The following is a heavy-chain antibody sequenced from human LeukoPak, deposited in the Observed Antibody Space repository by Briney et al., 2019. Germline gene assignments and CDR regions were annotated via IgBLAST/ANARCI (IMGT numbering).Heavy chain of an antibody. CDR3: APLGSPLDY. D-gene: IGHD1-26*01. Sequence: SCKASGGTFSSYAMHWVRQAPGKGLEWVAVISYDGSNKYYADSVKGRFTISRDNSKNTLYLQMNSLRAEDTAVYYCAPLGSPLDYWGQGTLVTVSS. J-gene: IGHJ4*02. CDR1: GGTFSSYA. V-gene: IGHV3-30-3*01. CDR2: ISYDGSNK.